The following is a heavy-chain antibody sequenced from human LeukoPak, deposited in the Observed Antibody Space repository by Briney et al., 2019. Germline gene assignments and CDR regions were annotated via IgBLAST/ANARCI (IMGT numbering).Heavy chain of an antibody. V-gene: IGHV1-69*13. CDR2: IIPIFGTA. J-gene: IGHJ3*02. D-gene: IGHD6-13*01. CDR3: ARAPKPSSSGIRAFDI. CDR1: GGTFSSYA. Sequence: SVKVSCKASGGTFSSYAISWVRQAPGQGLEWMGGIIPIFGTANYAQKFQGRVTITADESTSTAYMELSSLRSEDTAVYYCARAPKPSSSGIRAFDIWGQGTMVTVSS.